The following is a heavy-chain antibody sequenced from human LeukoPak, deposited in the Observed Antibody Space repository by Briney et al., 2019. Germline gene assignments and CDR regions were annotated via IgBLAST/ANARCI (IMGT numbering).Heavy chain of an antibody. V-gene: IGHV1-8*01. CDR1: GYTFTSYD. D-gene: IGHD3-22*01. CDR2: MNPNSGNT. Sequence: ASVKVSCKASGYTFTSYDTNWVRQATGQGLEWMGWMNPNSGNTGYAQKFQGRVTMTRNTSISTAYMELSSLRSEDTAVYYCARAYYYDSSGYSVNYYFDYWGQGTLVTVSS. J-gene: IGHJ4*02. CDR3: ARAYYYDSSGYSVNYYFDY.